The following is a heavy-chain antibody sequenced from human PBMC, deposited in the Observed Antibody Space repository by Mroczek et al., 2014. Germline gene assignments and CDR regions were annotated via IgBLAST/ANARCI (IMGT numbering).Heavy chain of an antibody. CDR2: ISWNSGSI. CDR3: AKDRARYDSSGYWHYYYGMDV. V-gene: IGHV3-9*01. J-gene: IGHJ6*02. D-gene: IGHD3-22*01. Sequence: VQLVESGGGLVQPGRSLRLSCAASGFTFDDYAMHWVRQAPGKGLEWVSGISWNSGSIGYADSVKGRFTISRDNAKNSLYLQMNSLRAEDTALYYCAKDRARYDSSGYWHYYYGMDVWGQGTTVTVSS. CDR1: GFTFDDYA.